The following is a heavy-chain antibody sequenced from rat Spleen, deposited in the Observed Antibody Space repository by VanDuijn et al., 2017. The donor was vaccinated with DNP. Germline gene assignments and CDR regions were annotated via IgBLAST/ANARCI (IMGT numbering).Heavy chain of an antibody. J-gene: IGHJ2*01. CDR3: ARDHYSAPPFDY. D-gene: IGHD1-1*01. CDR1: GFSITSNY. Sequence: EVQLQESGPGLVKPSQSLSLTCSVTGFSITSNYWGWIRQFPGNKMEYIGHISYSGRTNYNPSLKRRISITRDTSKYQFFLQLNSVPTEDKAKCYCARDHYSAPPFDYWGQGVMVTVSS. V-gene: IGHV3-1*01. CDR2: ISYSGRT.